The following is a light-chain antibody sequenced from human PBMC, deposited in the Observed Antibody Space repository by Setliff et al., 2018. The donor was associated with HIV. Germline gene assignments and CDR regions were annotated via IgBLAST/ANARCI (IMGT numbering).Light chain of an antibody. CDR2: EVS. CDR1: TSDVGVYNY. V-gene: IGLV2-14*03. J-gene: IGLJ1*01. Sequence: QSALTQPASVSGSPGQAIIISCTGTTSDVGVYNYVSWYQQHPGKVPKLIIYEVSNRPSGVSNRFSGSKTGNMASLAISGLQAEDEADYYCGSYTTGGPFVSGSGPKVTDL. CDR3: GSYTTGGPFV.